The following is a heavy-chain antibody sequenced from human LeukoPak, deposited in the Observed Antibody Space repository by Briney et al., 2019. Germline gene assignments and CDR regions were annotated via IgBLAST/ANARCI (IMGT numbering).Heavy chain of an antibody. Sequence: GGSLRLSCAASGFTFSSYEMNWVRQAPGKGLEWVSYISSSGGTIYYADSVKGRSTISRDNAKNSLYLQMNSLRAEDTAVYYCARGVRLLWFGEPLFGHDYWGQGALVTVSS. D-gene: IGHD3-10*01. V-gene: IGHV3-48*03. CDR1: GFTFSSYE. CDR3: ARGVRLLWFGEPLFGHDY. J-gene: IGHJ4*02. CDR2: ISSSGGTI.